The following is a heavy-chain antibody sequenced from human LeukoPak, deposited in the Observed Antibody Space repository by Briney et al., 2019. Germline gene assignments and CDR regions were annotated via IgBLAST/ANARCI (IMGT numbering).Heavy chain of an antibody. CDR1: GFTFSSYS. D-gene: IGHD3-22*01. V-gene: IGHV3-21*01. CDR3: ARAWDRSGYYLNDAFDI. CDR2: ISRSTSYI. J-gene: IGHJ3*02. Sequence: PVWSLRLSCAASGFTFSSYSMNWVRQALGKGLESFSSISRSTSYIYYADAVKGRFTITRDNPKNSLYLQMNSLRAEDTAAYYCARAWDRSGYYLNDAFDIWGQGTMVTVSS.